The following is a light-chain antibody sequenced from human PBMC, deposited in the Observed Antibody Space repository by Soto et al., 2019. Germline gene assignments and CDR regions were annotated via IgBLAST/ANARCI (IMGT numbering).Light chain of an antibody. V-gene: IGLV2-14*03. CDR3: SSYSKTSPVI. J-gene: IGLJ2*01. CDR2: DVS. CDR1: SSDVGGYGY. Sequence: QSALTQPASMSGSPGQSNTISCTGTSSDVGGYGYVSWYQQHPGKPPKLMIYDVSDRPSGVSNRFSGSKSGNTASLTISGLQAEDDADYYCSSYSKTSPVIFGGGTQLTVL.